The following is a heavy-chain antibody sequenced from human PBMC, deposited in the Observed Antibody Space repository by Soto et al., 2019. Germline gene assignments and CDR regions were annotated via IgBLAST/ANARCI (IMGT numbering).Heavy chain of an antibody. J-gene: IGHJ5*02. D-gene: IGHD2-8*01. CDR1: GYTFTSYG. CDR3: ARDPNCTNGVCSNWFDP. CDR2: ISAYNGNT. V-gene: IGHV1-18*01. Sequence: ASVKVSCKASGYTFTSYGISWVRQAPGQGLEWMGWISAYNGNTNYAQKLQGRVTMTTDTSTSTAYMELRSLRSDDTAVYYCARDPNCTNGVCSNWFDPWGQGTLVTVS.